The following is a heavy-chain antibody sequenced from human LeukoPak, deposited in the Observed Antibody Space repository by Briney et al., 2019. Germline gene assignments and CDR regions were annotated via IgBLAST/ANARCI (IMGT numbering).Heavy chain of an antibody. Sequence: ASVKVSCKASGYTFTSDGISWVRQAPGQGLEWMGWISAYNGNTNYAQKLQGRVTMTTDTSTSTAYMELRSLRSDDTAVYYCARVDCGGTSCKVLPEYWGQGTLVTVSS. CDR2: ISAYNGNT. J-gene: IGHJ4*02. CDR3: ARVDCGGTSCKVLPEY. D-gene: IGHD2-2*01. V-gene: IGHV1-18*01. CDR1: GYTFTSDG.